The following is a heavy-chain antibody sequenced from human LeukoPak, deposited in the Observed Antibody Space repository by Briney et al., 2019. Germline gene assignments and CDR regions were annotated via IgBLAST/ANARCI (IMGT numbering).Heavy chain of an antibody. CDR3: ATTMVRGVITIPYFDY. CDR1: GGTFSSYA. D-gene: IGHD3-10*01. CDR2: IIPIFGTA. J-gene: IGHJ4*02. V-gene: IGHV1-69*13. Sequence: SVKVSCKASGGTFSSYAISWVRQAPGQGLEWMGGIIPIFGTANYAQKFQGRVTITADESTSTAYTELSSLRSEDTAVYYCATTMVRGVITIPYFDYWGQGTLVTVSS.